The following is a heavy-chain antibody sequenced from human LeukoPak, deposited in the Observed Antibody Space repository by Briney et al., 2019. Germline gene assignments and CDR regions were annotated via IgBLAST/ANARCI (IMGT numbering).Heavy chain of an antibody. CDR3: AKEGRPRYTNDWYNDFDY. J-gene: IGHJ4*02. CDR1: GFIFSMYG. D-gene: IGHD6-19*01. Sequence: GGSLRLSCAASGFIFSMYGMHWVRQTPGKGLEWVAVISYDGSNKYYADSVKGRFTISRDNSKKSLYLQMNSLRAEDTALYYCAKEGRPRYTNDWYNDFDYWGQGILVTVSS. CDR2: ISYDGSNK. V-gene: IGHV3-30*18.